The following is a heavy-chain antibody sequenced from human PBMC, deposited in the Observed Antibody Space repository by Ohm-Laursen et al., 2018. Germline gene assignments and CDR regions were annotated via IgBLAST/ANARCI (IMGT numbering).Heavy chain of an antibody. V-gene: IGHV3-23*01. CDR2: ISGSGGST. Sequence: SLRLSCAASGFTFSSYAMSWVRQAPGKGLEWVSRISGSGGSTYYADSLKGRFTISRDNSKNTLYPQMNSLRAEDTAVYYCARRSITGTTEFDYWGQGTLVTVSS. CDR1: GFTFSSYA. J-gene: IGHJ4*02. CDR3: ARRSITGTTEFDY. D-gene: IGHD1-7*01.